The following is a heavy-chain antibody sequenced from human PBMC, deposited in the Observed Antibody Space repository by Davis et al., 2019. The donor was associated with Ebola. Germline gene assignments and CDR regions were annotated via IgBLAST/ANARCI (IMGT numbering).Heavy chain of an antibody. J-gene: IGHJ4*02. Sequence: GGSLRLSCAASGFTFSGSAMHWVRQASGNGLEWVGRIRSKANSYATAYAASVKGRFTISRDVSKNTAYLQMNSLKTEDTAVYYCTTTTVTTDYWGQGTLVTVSS. CDR3: TTTTVTTDY. D-gene: IGHD4-17*01. V-gene: IGHV3-73*01. CDR2: IRSKANSYAT. CDR1: GFTFSGSA.